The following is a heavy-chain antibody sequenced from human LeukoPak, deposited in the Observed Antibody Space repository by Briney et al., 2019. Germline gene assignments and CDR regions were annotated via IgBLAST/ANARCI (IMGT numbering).Heavy chain of an antibody. CDR3: ARERSSSWYFDY. CDR2: ISSDGSDK. J-gene: IGHJ4*02. Sequence: GRALRLSCAASGLTFSRYVRHWVGPAPGKGLEWAAFISSDGSDKNYADSVGGRFTISRDNSKNTLYLQMNSLRAEDTAVYYCARERSSSWYFDYWGQGTLVTVSS. V-gene: IGHV3-30*14. CDR1: GLTFSRYV. D-gene: IGHD6-13*01.